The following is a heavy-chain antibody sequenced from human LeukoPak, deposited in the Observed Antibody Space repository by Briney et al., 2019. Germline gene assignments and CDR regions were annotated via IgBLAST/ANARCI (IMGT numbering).Heavy chain of an antibody. Sequence: ASETLSLTCTVSGYSISSGYYWGWIRPPPGQVLEWIGSIYHSGSTYYNPSLKSRVTISVDTSKNQFSLKLSSVTAADTAVYYCARFSSVGAFDIWGQGTMVTVSS. J-gene: IGHJ3*02. CDR3: ARFSSVGAFDI. D-gene: IGHD3-22*01. CDR2: IYHSGST. CDR1: GYSISSGYY. V-gene: IGHV4-38-2*02.